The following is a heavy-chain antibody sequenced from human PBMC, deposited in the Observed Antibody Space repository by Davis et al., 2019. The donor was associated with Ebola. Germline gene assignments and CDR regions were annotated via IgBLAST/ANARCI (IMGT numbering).Heavy chain of an antibody. J-gene: IGHJ5*02. CDR1: GYSFSYSW. CDR2: IYPADSDT. Sequence: GGSLRLSCKGSGYSFSYSWIGWVRQMPGKGLEWMGIIYPADSDTSYGPSFQGRVTISADKSISTAYLQWSSLRASDTAMYYCATLPFCTGGSCYRGLDSWGQGTLVTVSS. CDR3: ATLPFCTGGSCYRGLDS. V-gene: IGHV5-51*01. D-gene: IGHD2-15*01.